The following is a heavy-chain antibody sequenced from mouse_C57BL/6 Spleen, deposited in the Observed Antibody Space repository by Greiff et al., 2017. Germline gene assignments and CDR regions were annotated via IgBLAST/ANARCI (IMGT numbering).Heavy chain of an antibody. J-gene: IGHJ1*03. CDR3: AREPPIYYYGSSYGYFDV. V-gene: IGHV3-6*01. CDR1: GYSITSGYY. CDR2: ISYDGSN. D-gene: IGHD1-1*01. Sequence: VQLQQSGPGLVKPSQSLSLTCSVTGYSITSGYYWNWIRQFPGNKLEWMGYISYDGSNNYNPSLKNRISITRDTSKNQFFLKLNSVTTEDTATYYCAREPPIYYYGSSYGYFDVWGTGTTVTVSS.